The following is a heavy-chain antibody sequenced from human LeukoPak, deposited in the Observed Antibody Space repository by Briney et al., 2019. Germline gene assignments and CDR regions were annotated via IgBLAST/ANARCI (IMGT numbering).Heavy chain of an antibody. CDR1: GDSISSSYDY. Sequence: PSETLSLTCTVSGDSISSSYDYWGWIRQPPGKGLEWIGSIYYSGSTYYNPSLKSQVTISVDTSKNQFSLKLSSVTAADTAVYYCARYGRYSYGASGFDYWGQGTLVTVSS. J-gene: IGHJ4*02. V-gene: IGHV4-39*07. D-gene: IGHD5-18*01. CDR3: ARYGRYSYGASGFDY. CDR2: IYYSGST.